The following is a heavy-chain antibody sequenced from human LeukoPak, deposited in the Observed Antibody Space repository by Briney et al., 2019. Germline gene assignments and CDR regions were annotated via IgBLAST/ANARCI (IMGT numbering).Heavy chain of an antibody. CDR3: ARDNYGGNSGDAFDI. Sequence: LGESLKISCRGSGYSFTSYWISWVRQMPGKGLEWMGRIDPSDSYTNYSPSFQGHVTISADKSISTAYLQWSSLKASDTAMYYCARDNYGGNSGDAFDIWGQGTMVTVSS. J-gene: IGHJ3*02. CDR2: IDPSDSYT. V-gene: IGHV5-10-1*01. CDR1: GYSFTSYW. D-gene: IGHD4-23*01.